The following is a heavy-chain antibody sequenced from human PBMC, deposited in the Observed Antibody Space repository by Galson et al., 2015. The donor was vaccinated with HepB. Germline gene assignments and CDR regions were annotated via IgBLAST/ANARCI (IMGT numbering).Heavy chain of an antibody. V-gene: IGHV6-1*01. CDR3: ARDPCGGDCYSLYYYGMDV. CDR1: GDSVSSNSAA. Sequence: CAISGDSVSSNSAAWNWIRQSPSRGLEWLGRTYYRSKWYNDYAVSVKSRITINPDTSKNQFSLQLNSATPEDTAVYYCARDPCGGDCYSLYYYGMDVWGQGTTVTVSS. CDR2: TYYRSKWYN. J-gene: IGHJ6*02. D-gene: IGHD2-21*02.